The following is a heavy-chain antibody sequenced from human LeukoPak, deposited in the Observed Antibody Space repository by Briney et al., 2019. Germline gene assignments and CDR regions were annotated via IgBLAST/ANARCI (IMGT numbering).Heavy chain of an antibody. CDR1: GYTFTGYY. D-gene: IGHD3-10*01. J-gene: IGHJ3*02. CDR3: ARWSTMVRGVIITWGAFDI. V-gene: IGHV1-2*04. CDR2: INPNSGGT. Sequence: ASVKVSCKASGYTFTGYYMHWVRQAPGQGLEWMGWINPNSGGTNYAQKFQGWVTMIRDTSISTAYMELSRLRSDDTAVYYCARWSTMVRGVIITWGAFDIWGQGTMVTVSS.